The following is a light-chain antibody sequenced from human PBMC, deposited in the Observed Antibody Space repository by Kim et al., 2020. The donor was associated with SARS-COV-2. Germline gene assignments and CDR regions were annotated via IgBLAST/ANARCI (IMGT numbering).Light chain of an antibody. V-gene: IGLV2-14*04. CDR2: DVS. Sequence: QSITIPCTGTSSDVGGYNYVSWYQQHPGKAPKRMIYDVSKRPSGVSNRFSGSKSGNTASLTISGLQAEDEADYYCSSYTSSSTFYVFGTGTKVTVL. CDR3: SSYTSSSTFYV. J-gene: IGLJ1*01. CDR1: SSDVGGYNY.